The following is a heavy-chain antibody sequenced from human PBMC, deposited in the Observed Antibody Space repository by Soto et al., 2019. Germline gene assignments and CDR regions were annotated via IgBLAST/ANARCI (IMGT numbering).Heavy chain of an antibody. Sequence: VQLVASGGGLVQPGGYLRLSCAAYGLTFSSYEMNWVRQAPGKGLGWVSDISSGGRTKYYADSVKGRFTISRDNAKNSLYLQMNGVKGEDKALYYCASEYGSGFPVYWGQGTLVTVSS. CDR2: ISSGGRTK. D-gene: IGHD3-10*01. CDR1: GLTFSSYE. J-gene: IGHJ4*02. V-gene: IGHV3-48*03. CDR3: ASEYGSGFPVY.